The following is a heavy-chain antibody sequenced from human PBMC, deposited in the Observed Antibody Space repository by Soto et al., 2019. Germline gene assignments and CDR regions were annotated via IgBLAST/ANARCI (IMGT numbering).Heavy chain of an antibody. CDR1: GFTFSSYS. V-gene: IGHV3-21*01. D-gene: IGHD3-10*01. CDR2: ISSSSSYI. Sequence: EVQLVESGGGLVKPGGSLRLSCAASGFTFSSYSMNWVRQAPGKGLGWVSSISSSSSYIYYADSVKGRFTISRDNAKNSLYLQMNSLRAEDTAVYYCARDLIDGSGTPWFDYWGQGTLVTVSS. CDR3: ARDLIDGSGTPWFDY. J-gene: IGHJ4*02.